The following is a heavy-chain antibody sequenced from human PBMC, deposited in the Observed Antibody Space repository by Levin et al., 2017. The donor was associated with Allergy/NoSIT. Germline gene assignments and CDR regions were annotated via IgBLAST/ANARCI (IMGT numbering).Heavy chain of an antibody. Sequence: SETLSLTCSVSGGSISSSSYYWGWIRQPPGKGLEWIGSIYYSGSTYYNPSLKSRVTISVDTSKNQFSLKLSSVTAADTAVYYCATHIPSYFDYWGQGTLVTVSS. CDR2: IYYSGST. D-gene: IGHD2-2*02. V-gene: IGHV4-39*01. J-gene: IGHJ4*02. CDR3: ATHIPSYFDY. CDR1: GGSISSSSYY.